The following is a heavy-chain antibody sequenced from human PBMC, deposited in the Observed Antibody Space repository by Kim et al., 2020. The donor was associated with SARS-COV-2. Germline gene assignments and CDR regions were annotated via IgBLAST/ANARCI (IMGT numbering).Heavy chain of an antibody. D-gene: IGHD3-22*01. CDR2: ISGLNYSI. CDR1: GFTFSSFA. J-gene: IGHJ5*02. Sequence: GGSLRLSCAASGFTFSSFAMGWVRQAPGKGLEWVSAISGLNYSIYYAESVKGRFTISRDNSKNTLYLQMNSLRAEDTAVYYCSRGVDSTGYYNWFDPWGRGALVTVS. CDR3: SRGVDSTGYYNWFDP. V-gene: IGHV3-23*01.